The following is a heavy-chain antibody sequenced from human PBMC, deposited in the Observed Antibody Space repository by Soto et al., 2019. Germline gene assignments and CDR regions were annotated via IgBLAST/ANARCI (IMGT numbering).Heavy chain of an antibody. J-gene: IGHJ4*02. Sequence: ESGGGLVQPGGSLRLSCAASGFTFSSYSMNWVRQAPGKGLEWVSYISSSSGVIYYADSVKGRFTISRDNAKNSLYLQMNSLRAEDTAVYYCARDQDYWGQGTLVTVSS. CDR1: GFTFSSYS. CDR3: ARDQDY. CDR2: ISSSSGVI. V-gene: IGHV3-48*01.